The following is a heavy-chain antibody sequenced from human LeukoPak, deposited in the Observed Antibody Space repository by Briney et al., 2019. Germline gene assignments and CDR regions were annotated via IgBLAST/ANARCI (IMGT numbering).Heavy chain of an antibody. J-gene: IGHJ3*02. V-gene: IGHV1-18*01. CDR2: ISAYNGNT. Sequence: ASVKVSCKASGFTFTSYGFSWVRQAPGQGLEWMGWISAYNGNTNSAQRFQGRVTMTTDTFTSTAYMELRGLRSDDTAVYYCARGAYYSGDYSSSDAFDIWGRGTMVSVSS. CDR1: GFTFTSYG. D-gene: IGHD2-21*02. CDR3: ARGAYYSGDYSSSDAFDI.